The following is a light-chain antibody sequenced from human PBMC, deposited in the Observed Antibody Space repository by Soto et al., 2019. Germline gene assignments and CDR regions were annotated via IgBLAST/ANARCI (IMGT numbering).Light chain of an antibody. CDR2: DAS. Sequence: DIQMTQSPSTLSASVGDRVTITCRASQSVRSWLAWYQLRPGKAPKVLIYDASSLESGVPSRFSGSGSGTEFTLTINSLQPDDFATYYCQHYNSAPWTFGQGTKVEIE. V-gene: IGKV1-5*01. CDR1: QSVRSW. J-gene: IGKJ1*01. CDR3: QHYNSAPWT.